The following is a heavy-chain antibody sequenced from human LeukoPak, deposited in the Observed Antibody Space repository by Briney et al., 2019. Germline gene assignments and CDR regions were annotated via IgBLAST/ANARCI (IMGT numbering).Heavy chain of an antibody. CDR1: GGSISGYY. CDR3: AGVRGYRSGWSLFDF. J-gene: IGHJ4*02. V-gene: IGHV4-59*01. CDR2: IYYSGST. D-gene: IGHD6-19*01. Sequence: SETLSLTCTVSGGSISGYYWSWMRPPPRRGLEWSGYIYYSGSTNYNPSLKSRVTISVDTSKNQFSLKLTSVTAADTAVYYCAGVRGYRSGWSLFDFWGQGTLVTVSS.